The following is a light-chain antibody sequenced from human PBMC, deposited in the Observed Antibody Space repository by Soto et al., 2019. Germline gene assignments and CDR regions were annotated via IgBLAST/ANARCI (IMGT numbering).Light chain of an antibody. J-gene: IGKJ3*01. CDR1: QDIRDY. CDR2: DAS. V-gene: IGKV1-33*01. CDR3: QQYDNLIFT. Sequence: DIQMTQSPSSLSASVGDRVTITCQASQDIRDYLNWYQHKPGKAPQLLIYDASNLGPGVPSRFSGCGSGTHFTFTISSLQPEDATTYYCQQYDNLIFTFGPGTKVDIK.